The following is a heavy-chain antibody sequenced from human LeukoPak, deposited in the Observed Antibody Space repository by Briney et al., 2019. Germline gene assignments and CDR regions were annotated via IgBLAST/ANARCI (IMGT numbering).Heavy chain of an antibody. CDR1: GGSFSGYY. Sequence: SETLSLTCAVYGGSFSGYYWSWIRQPPGKGLEWIGEINHGGSTNYNPSLKSRVTISVDTSRNQFSLKLSSLTAADTAVYYCARYYYESSGYYVLDYWGQGTLVTVSS. CDR3: ARYYYESSGYYVLDY. J-gene: IGHJ4*02. V-gene: IGHV4-34*01. D-gene: IGHD3-22*01. CDR2: INHGGST.